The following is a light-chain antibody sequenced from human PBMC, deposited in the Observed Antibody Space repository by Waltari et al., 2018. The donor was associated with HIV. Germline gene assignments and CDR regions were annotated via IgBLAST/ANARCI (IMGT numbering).Light chain of an antibody. Sequence: QSALTQPPSASGSPGQSVPISCTGPSSDVGRYDYVSWYQQHPGKPPKLLIYEVNKRPSGVPDRFSGSKSDTSASLTITGLQAEDEADYYCQSYDSSLGGWGFGGGTQLTVL. J-gene: IGLJ3*02. CDR3: QSYDSSLGGWG. CDR2: EVN. V-gene: IGLV2-8*01. CDR1: SSDVGRYDY.